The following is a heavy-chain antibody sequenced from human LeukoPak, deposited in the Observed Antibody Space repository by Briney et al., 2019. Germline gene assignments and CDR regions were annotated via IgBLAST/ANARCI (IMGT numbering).Heavy chain of an antibody. Sequence: SETLSLTCAVYGGSFSGYYWSWIRQPPGKGLEGIGEINHRGSTNYNPSLKRRVTISVDPSKNQFSLKLSSVTAADTAVYYCASSGYYYGKGDYWGQGTLVTVSS. J-gene: IGHJ4*02. V-gene: IGHV4-34*01. CDR2: INHRGST. D-gene: IGHD3-22*01. CDR3: ASSGYYYGKGDY. CDR1: GGSFSGYY.